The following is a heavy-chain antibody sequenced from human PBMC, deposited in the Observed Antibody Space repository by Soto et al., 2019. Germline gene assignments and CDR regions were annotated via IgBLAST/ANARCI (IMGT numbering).Heavy chain of an antibody. CDR2: IYWNDDI. CDR1: GFSLTTSEVG. Sequence: SGPTLVNPTETLTLTCTFSGFSLTTSEVGVGWIRQPPGKALECLALIYWNDDIRYSPSLRSRLTITKDTSKNQVVLRMTNMDPVDTATYYCARRLAEYHGSGINNYFDPWGQGILVPVSS. V-gene: IGHV2-5*01. J-gene: IGHJ5*02. CDR3: ARRLAEYHGSGINNYFDP. D-gene: IGHD3-10*01.